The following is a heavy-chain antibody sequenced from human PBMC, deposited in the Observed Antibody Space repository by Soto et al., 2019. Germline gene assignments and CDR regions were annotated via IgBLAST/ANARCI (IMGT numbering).Heavy chain of an antibody. Sequence: ASVKVSCKASGYTFTSYGISWVRQAPGQGLEWMGWISAYNGNTKYAQKLQGRVTMTTDTSTSTAYMELRSLRSDDTAVYYCARDRAPSLTRDGYNSGYWGQGTLVTVSS. J-gene: IGHJ4*02. CDR1: GYTFTSYG. V-gene: IGHV1-18*01. D-gene: IGHD5-12*01. CDR3: ARDRAPSLTRDGYNSGY. CDR2: ISAYNGNT.